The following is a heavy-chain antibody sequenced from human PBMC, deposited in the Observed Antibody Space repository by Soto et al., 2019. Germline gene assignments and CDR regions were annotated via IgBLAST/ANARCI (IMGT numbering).Heavy chain of an antibody. CDR1: GFTFSSYG. D-gene: IGHD3-22*01. CDR3: ATHYDSSGYYDDNWFDP. V-gene: IGHV3-30*03. CDR2: ISYDGSNK. Sequence: QVQLVESGGGVVQPGRSPRLSCAASGFTFSSYGMHWVRQAPGKGLEWVAVISYDGSNKYYADSVKGRFTISRDNSKNTLYLQMNSLRAEDTAVYYCATHYDSSGYYDDNWFDPWGQGTLVTVSS. J-gene: IGHJ5*02.